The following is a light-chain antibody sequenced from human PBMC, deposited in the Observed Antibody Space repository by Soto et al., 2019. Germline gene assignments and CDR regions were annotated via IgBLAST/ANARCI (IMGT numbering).Light chain of an antibody. J-gene: IGKJ1*01. CDR2: GAA. CDR3: QRYGSSPT. Sequence: EILLTQPPGTLSLSPGERPTVSCRASQTISSDYLAWYQQKPGQAPRLLIFGAATRAADIPDRFSGSGSGTDFTLTISRLEPEDFAVYYCQRYGSSPTFGQGTKVDI. V-gene: IGKV3-20*01. CDR1: QTISSDY.